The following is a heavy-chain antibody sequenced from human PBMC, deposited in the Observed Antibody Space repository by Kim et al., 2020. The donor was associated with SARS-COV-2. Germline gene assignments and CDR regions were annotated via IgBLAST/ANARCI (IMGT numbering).Heavy chain of an antibody. V-gene: IGHV4-59*01. CDR2: IYYSGST. CDR1: GGSISSYY. Sequence: SETLSLPCTVSGGSISSYYWSWIRQPPGKGLEWIGYIYYSGSTNYNPSLKSRVTISVDTSKNQFSLKLSSVTAADTAVYYCASVRKQLVLDYWGQGTLVTVTS. CDR3: ASVRKQLVLDY. D-gene: IGHD6-13*01. J-gene: IGHJ4*02.